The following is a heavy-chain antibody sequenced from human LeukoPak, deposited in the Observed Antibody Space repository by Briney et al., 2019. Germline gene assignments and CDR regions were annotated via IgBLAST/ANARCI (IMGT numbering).Heavy chain of an antibody. J-gene: IGHJ3*02. D-gene: IGHD3-10*01. V-gene: IGHV3-48*03. CDR2: ISSSGTTK. CDR1: GFTFSSYE. Sequence: GGSLRLSCSASGFTFSSYEMNWVRQAPGKGLEWVSCISSSGTTKYYADSVKGRFTISRDNAQNSLYLQVNSLRAEDSAVYYCARLYPYFYGLGTYLGPFDIWGQGTMVTVSS. CDR3: ARLYPYFYGLGTYLGPFDI.